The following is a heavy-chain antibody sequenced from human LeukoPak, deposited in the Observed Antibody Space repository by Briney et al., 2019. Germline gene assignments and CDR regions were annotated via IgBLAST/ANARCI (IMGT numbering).Heavy chain of an antibody. CDR1: GLTFSNYG. CDR3: AKMQGYFDY. J-gene: IGHJ4*02. V-gene: IGHV3-23*01. Sequence: GGSLRLSCEASGLTFSNYGMSWVRQAPGKGLQWVSAITGDGTTTFYADPVKGRFTISRDNSKNMLYLQMSSLRAEDTAIYYCAKMQGYFDYWGQGTLVPVSS. CDR2: ITGDGTTT.